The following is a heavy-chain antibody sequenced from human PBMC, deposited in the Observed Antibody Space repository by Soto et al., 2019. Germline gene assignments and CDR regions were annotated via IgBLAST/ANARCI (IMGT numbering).Heavy chain of an antibody. CDR1: GFTFSSYG. J-gene: IGHJ4*02. CDR2: ISYDGSNK. CDR3: AKEKNDYGDYGPFDY. D-gene: IGHD4-17*01. V-gene: IGHV3-30*18. Sequence: GGSLRLSCAASGFTFSSYGMHWVRQAPGKGLEWVAVISYDGSNKYYADSVKGRFTISRDNSKNTLYLQMNSLRAEDTAVYYCAKEKNDYGDYGPFDYWGQGTLVTVSS.